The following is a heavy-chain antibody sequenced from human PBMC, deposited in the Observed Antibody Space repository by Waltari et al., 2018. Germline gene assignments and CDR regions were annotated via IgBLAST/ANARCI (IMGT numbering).Heavy chain of an antibody. CDR3: AREHRYYFDTHTLYFDL. V-gene: IGHV1-18*01. Sequence: QIRLEESGAEVKKPGASVKVSCKASGHTSTAYGISWVRKAPGEGLEWMGWIIASNGDTKYAQKFQDRVTMTTDASTSTVYMELRSLRSDDTAVYYCAREHRYYFDTHTLYFDLWGRGTLVTVSS. J-gene: IGHJ2*01. CDR1: GHTSTAYG. D-gene: IGHD3-9*01. CDR2: IIASNGDT.